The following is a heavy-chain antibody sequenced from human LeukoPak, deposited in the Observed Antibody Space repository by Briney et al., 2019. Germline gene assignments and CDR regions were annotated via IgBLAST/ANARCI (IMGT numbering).Heavy chain of an antibody. V-gene: IGHV3-33*01. D-gene: IGHD2-8*01. CDR3: ARGWGSKVYASAFDV. Sequence: GGSLRLSCAASGFTFSTYGMHWVRQAPGKGLEWITVIWHDGSHKDYADSVKGRFTNSRDNSKNTVYLQMNDLRAEDTALYYCARGWGSKVYASAFDVWGQGTMVTVSS. J-gene: IGHJ3*01. CDR1: GFTFSTYG. CDR2: IWHDGSHK.